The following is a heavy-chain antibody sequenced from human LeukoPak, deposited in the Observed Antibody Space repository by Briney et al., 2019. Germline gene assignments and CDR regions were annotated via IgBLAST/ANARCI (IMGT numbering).Heavy chain of an antibody. CDR3: ATAPATGEGYYFYYMDV. D-gene: IGHD7-27*01. J-gene: IGHJ6*03. Sequence: PGGSLRLSCAASGFASGFTFSDYAVSWVRQAPGKGPEWVASVNGRGATTYYADSVRGRFTISRDNSKNTVYLQMISLGADDTAVYFCATAPATGEGYYFYYMDVWGKGTTVTVSS. V-gene: IGHV3-23*01. CDR1: GFTFSDYA. CDR2: VNGRGATT.